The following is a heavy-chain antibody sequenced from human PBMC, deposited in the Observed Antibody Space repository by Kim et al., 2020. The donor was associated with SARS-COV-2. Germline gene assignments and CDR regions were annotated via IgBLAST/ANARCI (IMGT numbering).Heavy chain of an antibody. D-gene: IGHD6-19*01. V-gene: IGHV1-69*01. Sequence: NYAQKFQGRVTITADESTSTAYMELSSLRSEDTAVYYCARGGSSGWNFDYWGQGTLVTVSS. CDR3: ARGGSSGWNFDY. J-gene: IGHJ4*02.